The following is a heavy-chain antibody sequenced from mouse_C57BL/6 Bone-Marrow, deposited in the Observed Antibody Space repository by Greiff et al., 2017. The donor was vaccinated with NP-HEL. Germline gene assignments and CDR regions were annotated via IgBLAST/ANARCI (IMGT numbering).Heavy chain of an antibody. CDR1: GYAFSSSW. CDR3: AIYYGPPYYFDY. Sequence: VQLQQSGPELVKPGASVKISCKASGYAFSSSWMNWVKQRPGKGLEWIGRIYPGDGDTNYNGKFKGKATLTADKSSSTAYMQLSSLTSEDSAVYFCAIYYGPPYYFDYWGQGTTLTVSS. CDR2: IYPGDGDT. D-gene: IGHD2-1*01. V-gene: IGHV1-82*01. J-gene: IGHJ2*01.